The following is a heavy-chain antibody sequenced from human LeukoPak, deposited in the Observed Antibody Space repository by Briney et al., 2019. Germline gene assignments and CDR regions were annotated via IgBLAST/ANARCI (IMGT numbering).Heavy chain of an antibody. CDR1: GFTFSSYA. CDR3: AKRMGGPTVTTEYFDY. Sequence: SGRSLRLSCAASGFTFSSYAMHWVRQAPGKGLEWVAVISYDGSNKYYADSVKGRFIISRDNSKNTLYLQMNSLRAEDTAVYYCAKRMGGPTVTTEYFDYWGQGTLVTVSS. V-gene: IGHV3-30-3*02. J-gene: IGHJ4*02. CDR2: ISYDGSNK. D-gene: IGHD4-11*01.